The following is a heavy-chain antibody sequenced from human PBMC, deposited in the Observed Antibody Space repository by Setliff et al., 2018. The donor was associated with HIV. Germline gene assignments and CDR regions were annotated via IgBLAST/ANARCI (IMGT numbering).Heavy chain of an antibody. CDR3: AKVDNGHCLSNSCRDFDY. CDR2: ISPTGTGT. D-gene: IGHD2-2*03. V-gene: IGHV3-23*01. Sequence: GGSLRLSCAASGITFSGYSMSWVRQAPGKGLEWVSAISPTGTGTYYADSVRGRCTISRDNSKNTLYLQMNSLRPEDTAVYYCAKVDNGHCLSNSCRDFDYWGQGTLVTVSS. CDR1: GITFSGYS. J-gene: IGHJ4*02.